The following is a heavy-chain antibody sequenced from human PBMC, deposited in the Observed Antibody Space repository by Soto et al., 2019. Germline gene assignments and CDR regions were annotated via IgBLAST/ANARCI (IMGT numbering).Heavy chain of an antibody. Sequence: QITLKESGPTLVKPTQTLTLTCTFSGFSLSSTRVAVGWIRQPPGKALEWLALIYWDDDKRYSPFLKSRLTPXXXTXXNQVVLTMTNMDPVDTATYYCAHSVVAGLGYYFDYWGQGTLVTVSS. CDR1: GFSLSSTRVA. CDR2: IYWDDDK. D-gene: IGHD6-19*01. V-gene: IGHV2-5*02. J-gene: IGHJ4*02. CDR3: AHSVVAGLGYYFDY.